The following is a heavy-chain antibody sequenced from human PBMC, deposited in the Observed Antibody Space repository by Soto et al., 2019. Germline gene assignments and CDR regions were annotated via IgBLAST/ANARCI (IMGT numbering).Heavy chain of an antibody. D-gene: IGHD2-2*01. V-gene: IGHV3-7*01. J-gene: IGHJ5*02. CDR1: GFTLTDYW. Sequence: EVQLVESGGGLVQPGGSMRLSCAASGFTLTDYWMSWVRQAPGKGLEWVANIKQDGSEIYYVDSVKGRFTISRDNAKKSLYLQMNRLRADDTAVYYCARGGGYCSSTSCQRLNLWGQGTLVTVSS. CDR3: ARGGGYCSSTSCQRLNL. CDR2: IKQDGSEI.